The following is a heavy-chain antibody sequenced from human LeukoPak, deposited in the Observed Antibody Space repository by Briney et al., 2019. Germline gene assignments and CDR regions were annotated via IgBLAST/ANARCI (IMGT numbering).Heavy chain of an antibody. J-gene: IGHJ4*02. D-gene: IGHD2-21*01. CDR2: ISGSGGST. CDR3: AKVQHPVLWYFDY. CDR1: GFTFSSYA. Sequence: QAGWSLRLSCAASGFTFSSYAMSWVRQAPGKGLEWVSAISGSGGSTYYADSVKGRFTISRDNSKNTLYLQMNSLRAEDTAVYYCAKVQHPVLWYFDYWGQGTLVTVSS. V-gene: IGHV3-23*01.